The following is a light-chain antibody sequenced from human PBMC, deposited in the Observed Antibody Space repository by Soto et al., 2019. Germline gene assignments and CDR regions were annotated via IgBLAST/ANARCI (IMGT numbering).Light chain of an antibody. CDR2: GAS. V-gene: IGKV3-20*01. Sequence: ESVLTQSPGTLSLSPGERATPSCRASQSVGGSYLAWYQQKPGQAPRLRIYGASSRATGIPDRFSGSGSGTDFTLTIRRLEPEDLALYYCQQYGRTFGQGTKLEIK. CDR1: QSVGGSY. J-gene: IGKJ2*01. CDR3: QQYGRT.